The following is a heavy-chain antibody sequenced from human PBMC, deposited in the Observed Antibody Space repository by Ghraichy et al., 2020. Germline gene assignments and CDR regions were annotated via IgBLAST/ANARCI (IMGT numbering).Heavy chain of an antibody. V-gene: IGHV3-7*03. CDR2: IKEDGSEK. Sequence: GGSLRLSCAASGFTFSSYWMSWVRQAPGKGLEWVANIKEDGSEKYYVDSEKGRFTISRDNAKTSLYLQMNSLRAEDTAVYYCARRRGTLYGSGSLDCWGQGTLVTVSS. J-gene: IGHJ4*02. D-gene: IGHD3-10*01. CDR1: GFTFSSYW. CDR3: ARRRGTLYGSGSLDC.